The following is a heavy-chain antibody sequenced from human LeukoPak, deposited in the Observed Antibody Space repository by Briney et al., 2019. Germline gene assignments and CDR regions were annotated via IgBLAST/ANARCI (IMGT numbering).Heavy chain of an antibody. CDR2: IYHSGST. CDR1: GFSISSGYY. D-gene: IGHD3-3*01. J-gene: IGHJ4*02. V-gene: IGHV4-38-2*02. Sequence: SETLSLTCTVSGFSISSGYYWGWIRQPPGKGLEWIGSIYHSGSTYYNPSLESRVTISVDTSKNQFSLKLSSVTAADTAVYYCARHLDFWSGYNFDYWGQGTLVTVSS. CDR3: ARHLDFWSGYNFDY.